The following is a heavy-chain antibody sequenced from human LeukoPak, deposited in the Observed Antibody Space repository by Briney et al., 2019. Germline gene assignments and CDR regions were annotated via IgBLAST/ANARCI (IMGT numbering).Heavy chain of an antibody. CDR2: IKSKTDGGTT. J-gene: IGHJ4*02. CDR1: GFTFSNAW. D-gene: IGHD3-10*01. Sequence: PGGSLRLSCAASGFTFSNAWMSWVRQAPGKGLEWVGRIKSKTDGGTTDYAAPVKGRFAISRDDSKNTLYPQMNSLKTEDTAVYYCTTGYYGSGSYPIDYWGQGTLVTVSS. CDR3: TTGYYGSGSYPIDY. V-gene: IGHV3-15*01.